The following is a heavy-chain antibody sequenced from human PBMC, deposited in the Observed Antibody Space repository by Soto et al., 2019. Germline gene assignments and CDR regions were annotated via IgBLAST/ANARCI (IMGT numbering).Heavy chain of an antibody. D-gene: IGHD3-3*01. CDR1: GFAFISFG. V-gene: IGHV3-30*02. Sequence: GGSLRLSCVASGFAFISFGMHWVRQSPGKGLEWVAFISHDGSKKKFVDSVKGRFTISRDNSKNTLYLQMNSLRAEDTAVYYCAGSVYDFWSGYNWFDPWGQGTLVTVSS. CDR2: ISHDGSKK. CDR3: AGSVYDFWSGYNWFDP. J-gene: IGHJ5*02.